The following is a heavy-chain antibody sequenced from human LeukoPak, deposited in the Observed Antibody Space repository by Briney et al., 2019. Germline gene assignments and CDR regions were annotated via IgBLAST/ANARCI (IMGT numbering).Heavy chain of an antibody. Sequence: SETLSLTCAVSGYSISSGYYWGWIRQPPGEGLEWIGSIYHSGSTYYNPSVKSRVTISVDTSKNQFSLKLSSVTAADTAVYYCSSACYHCLVDYWGQGTLVTVSS. CDR2: IYHSGST. CDR1: GYSISSGYY. D-gene: IGHD5-12*01. J-gene: IGHJ4*02. V-gene: IGHV4-38-2*01. CDR3: SSACYHCLVDY.